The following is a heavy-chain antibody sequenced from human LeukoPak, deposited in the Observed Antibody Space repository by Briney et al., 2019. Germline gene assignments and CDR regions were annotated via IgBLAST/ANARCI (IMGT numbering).Heavy chain of an antibody. CDR2: IWYDGSNK. Sequence: GGSLRLSCAASGFTFSSYGMHWVRQAPGKGLEWVAVIWYDGSNKYYADSVKGRFTISRDNSKNTLYLQMNSLRAEDTAVYYCARDKYGPGSYFDYWGQGTLVTVSS. J-gene: IGHJ4*02. D-gene: IGHD3-10*01. CDR1: GFTFSSYG. V-gene: IGHV3-33*01. CDR3: ARDKYGPGSYFDY.